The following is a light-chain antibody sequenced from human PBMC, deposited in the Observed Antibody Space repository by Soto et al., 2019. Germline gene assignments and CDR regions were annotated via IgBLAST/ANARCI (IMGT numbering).Light chain of an antibody. CDR3: HHLNSYPIT. CDR1: QGVSSH. CDR2: EVS. V-gene: IGKV1-9*01. Sequence: IQLTQFPSSLSASVGDRVTITCRASQGVSSHLAWHQQKPGKAPKLLIYEVSTLQSGVPSRFSGSGSGTDFTLTISSLQPEEFATYYCHHLNSYPITFGQGTRLESK. J-gene: IGKJ5*01.